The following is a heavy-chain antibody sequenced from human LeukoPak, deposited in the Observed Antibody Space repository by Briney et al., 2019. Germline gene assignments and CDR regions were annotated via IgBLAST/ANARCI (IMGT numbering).Heavy chain of an antibody. D-gene: IGHD1-26*01. CDR1: GFTFSDYY. J-gene: IGHJ3*02. CDR2: ISSSGSTI. Sequence: GGSLRLSCAAYGFTFSDYYMSWVRQAPGKGLEWVSYISSSGSTIYYADSVKGRFTISGDNAKNSLYLQMNSLRAEDTAVYYCAKTRYSGRYPDIWGQGTMVTVSS. CDR3: AKTRYSGRYPDI. V-gene: IGHV3-11*01.